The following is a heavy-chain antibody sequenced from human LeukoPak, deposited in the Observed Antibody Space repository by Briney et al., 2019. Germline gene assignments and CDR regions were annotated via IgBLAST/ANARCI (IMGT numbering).Heavy chain of an antibody. V-gene: IGHV3-23*01. J-gene: IGHJ4*02. CDR1: GFTFSSYW. CDR2: ITDAVGST. CDR3: AKEIFSGLLYIDY. Sequence: GGSLRLSCAASGFTFSSYWMHWVRQAPGKGLEWVSAITDAVGSTHYADSVKGRFTISSDNSKNTVYLQMNSLRPEDMAVYYCAKEIFSGLLYIDYWGQGTLVTVSS. D-gene: IGHD5-12*01.